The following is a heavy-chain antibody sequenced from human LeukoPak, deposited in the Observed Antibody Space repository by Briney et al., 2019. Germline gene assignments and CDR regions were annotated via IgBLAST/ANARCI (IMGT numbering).Heavy chain of an antibody. D-gene: IGHD3-22*01. J-gene: IGHJ2*01. CDR1: GGSISSYY. CDR2: IYYSGST. Sequence: PSETLSLTCTVSGGSISSYYWSWIRQPPGKGLEWIGYIYYSGSTNYNPSLKSRVTISVDTSKNEFSLNLISVTAADTAVYYCARDRASFYYDTGGYAPDWYFDLWGRGTLVTVSA. V-gene: IGHV4-59*01. CDR3: ARDRASFYYDTGGYAPDWYFDL.